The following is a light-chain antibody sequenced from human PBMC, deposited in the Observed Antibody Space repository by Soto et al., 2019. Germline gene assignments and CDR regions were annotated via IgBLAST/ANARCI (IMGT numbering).Light chain of an antibody. Sequence: QSALTQPASVSGSPGQSITISCTGTSSDVGTYKYVSWYQQHPGKAPKLMIYEVSNRPSGVSSRFSGSKSGNTASLTISGLQAEDEADYFCSSYTINSTVVFGGGTKLTVL. V-gene: IGLV2-14*01. CDR2: EVS. CDR1: SSDVGTYKY. CDR3: SSYTINSTVV. J-gene: IGLJ2*01.